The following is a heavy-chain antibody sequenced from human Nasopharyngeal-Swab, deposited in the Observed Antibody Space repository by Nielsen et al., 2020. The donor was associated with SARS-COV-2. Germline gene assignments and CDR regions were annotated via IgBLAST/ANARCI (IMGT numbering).Heavy chain of an antibody. V-gene: IGHV4-59*11. CDR3: AKEGATGWFDP. J-gene: IGHJ5*02. CDR2: IPHKSGT. Sequence: SETLSLTCTVSGVSITSQYWSWNRQPPGKGLEWIGHIPHKSGTSYNPSLKSRVTMFMDTSKNQFSLRLMSVTAADTAVYYCAKEGATGWFDPCGQGTLVTVSS. CDR1: GVSITSQY.